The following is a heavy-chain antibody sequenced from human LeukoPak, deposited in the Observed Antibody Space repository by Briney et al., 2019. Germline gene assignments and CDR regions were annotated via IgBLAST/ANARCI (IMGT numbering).Heavy chain of an antibody. CDR3: ARVVGYCSSTSCPYNWFDP. V-gene: IGHV4-30-2*01. J-gene: IGHJ5*02. CDR2: IYHSGST. CDR1: GGSISSGGYS. Sequence: SQTLSLTCAVSGGSISSGGYSWSSIRQPPGKGLEWIGYIYHSGSTYYNPSLKSRVTISVDRSKNQFSLKLSSVTAADTAVYYCARVVGYCSSTSCPYNWFDPWGQGTLVTVSS. D-gene: IGHD2-2*01.